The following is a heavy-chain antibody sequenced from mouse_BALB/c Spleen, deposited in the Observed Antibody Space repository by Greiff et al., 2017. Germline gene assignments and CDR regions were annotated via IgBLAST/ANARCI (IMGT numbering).Heavy chain of an antibody. CDR3: TNYYGYVFAY. V-gene: IGHV1-5*01. CDR1: GYSFTSYW. J-gene: IGHJ3*01. D-gene: IGHD1-2*01. CDR2: IYPGNSDT. Sequence: EVQLQQSGTVLARPGASVKMSCKASGYSFTSYWMHWVKQRPGQGLEWIGAIYPGNSDTSYNQKFKGKAKLTAVTSASTAYMELSSLTNEDSAVYYCTNYYGYVFAYWGQGTLVTVSA.